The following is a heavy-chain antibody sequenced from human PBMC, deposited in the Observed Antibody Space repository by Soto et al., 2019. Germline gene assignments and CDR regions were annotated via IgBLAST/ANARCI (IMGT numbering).Heavy chain of an antibody. CDR1: GFTFSHYV. J-gene: IGHJ6*02. V-gene: IGHV3-23*01. D-gene: IGHD3-10*01. CDR2: ISGSGSSV. CDR3: PKVRASDVSASYFYYGLDV. Sequence: AGGSLRLSCAASGFTFSHYVLSWVRQSPERGLEWVSSISGSGSSVYVADSVRGRFIMSRDLSTNTVSLQMNSLRAEDTAVYYCPKVRASDVSASYFYYGLDVWGQGTPVAVYS.